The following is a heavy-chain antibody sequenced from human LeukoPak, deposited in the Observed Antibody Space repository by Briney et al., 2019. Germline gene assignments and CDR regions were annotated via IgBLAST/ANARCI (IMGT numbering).Heavy chain of an antibody. CDR3: ARKQHCSSTSCFTGFDY. J-gene: IGHJ4*02. Sequence: GGSLRLSCAASGFTFSSYWMSWVRQAPGKGLEWVSAISGSGGSTYYADSVKGRFTISRDNSKNTLYLQMNSLRAEDTAVYYCARKQHCSSTSCFTGFDYWGQGTLVTVSS. CDR2: ISGSGGST. CDR1: GFTFSSYW. D-gene: IGHD2-2*02. V-gene: IGHV3-23*01.